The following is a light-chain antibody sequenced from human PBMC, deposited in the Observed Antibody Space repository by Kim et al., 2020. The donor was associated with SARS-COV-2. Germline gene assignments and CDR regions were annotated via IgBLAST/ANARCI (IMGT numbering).Light chain of an antibody. CDR3: YSYTSKSTPYV. V-gene: IGLV2-14*03. CDR2: DVS. Sequence: HSITIPCPGPSSDFGPYKYVSWYQQHPTKAPKLIIYDVSDRPSGVSNRFSGSKSGNAASLTISGLQAEDEADYYCYSYTSKSTPYVFGTGTKVTVL. J-gene: IGLJ1*01. CDR1: SSDFGPYKY.